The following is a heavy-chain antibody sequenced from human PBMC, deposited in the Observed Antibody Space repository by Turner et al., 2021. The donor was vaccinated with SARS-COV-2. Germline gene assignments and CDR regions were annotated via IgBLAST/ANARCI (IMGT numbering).Heavy chain of an antibody. CDR1: GFTFDDYA. CDR2: ISWTSGSM. J-gene: IGHJ4*02. Sequence: DVQVVESGGGWEQPGGSLRLSGAASGFTFDDYAMHWVRQAPGMGLESVIGISWTSGSMGYADSVKSRFTISRDNAKHSLYMQMNSLRAEDTAFYYCAKDTGISWGDYLDYWGQGTLVTVSS. CDR3: AKDTGISWGDYLDY. V-gene: IGHV3-9*01. D-gene: IGHD3-16*01.